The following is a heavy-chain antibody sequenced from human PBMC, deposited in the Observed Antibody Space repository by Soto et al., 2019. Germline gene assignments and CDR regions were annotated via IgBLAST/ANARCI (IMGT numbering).Heavy chain of an antibody. V-gene: IGHV3-30*18. D-gene: IGHD6-19*01. CDR3: AKEYAGVGAVAD. CDR2: ISYDGSNK. CDR1: GFTFSSYG. Sequence: QVQLVESGGGVVQPGRSLRLSCAASGFTFSSYGMHWVRQAPGKGLEWVAVISYDGSNKYYADSVKGRFTISRDNSKNTLYLQMNSLRAEDTDVYYCAKEYAGVGAVADWGQGTLVTVSS. J-gene: IGHJ4*02.